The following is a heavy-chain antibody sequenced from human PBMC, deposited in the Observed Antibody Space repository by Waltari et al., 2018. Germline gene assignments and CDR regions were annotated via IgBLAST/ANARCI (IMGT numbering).Heavy chain of an antibody. Sequence: EVQLVESGGGLLQPGGSLRLSCAASGFTFRGRWMSWVRQAPGKGPEWVANINQDGSEKFYVDPVNGRFTISRDNAKSSLFLQMSGLRADDTAVYYCARGAGWLADHWGQGTVVTVSS. CDR3: ARGAGWLADH. V-gene: IGHV3-7*01. J-gene: IGHJ5*02. CDR1: GFTFRGRW. CDR2: INQDGSEK. D-gene: IGHD6-19*01.